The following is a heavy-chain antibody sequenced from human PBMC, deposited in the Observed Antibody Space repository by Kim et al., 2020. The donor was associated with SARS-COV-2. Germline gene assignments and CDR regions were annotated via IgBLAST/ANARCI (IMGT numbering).Heavy chain of an antibody. V-gene: IGHV3-23*01. J-gene: IGHJ4*02. D-gene: IGHD6-13*01. Sequence: TFYPDSVKGRFTISRDNFKNTLNLQMSSLRAEDTAVYYCALVAPAGYFFDFWGQGTLVTVSS. CDR2: T. CDR3: ALVAPAGYFFDF.